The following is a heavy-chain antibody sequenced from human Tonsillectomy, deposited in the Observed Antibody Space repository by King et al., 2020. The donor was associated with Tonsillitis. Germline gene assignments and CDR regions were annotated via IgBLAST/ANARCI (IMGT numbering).Heavy chain of an antibody. J-gene: IGHJ5*02. Sequence: QLQDSGPGLVKPSETLSLTCTVSGGSISSYYWSWIRQPAGKGLEWIGRIYTSGITNYNPSLKSRVTMSVDTSKNQFSRTLGSVTAADTAVYYCAREAAAATGDCFDPWGQGTLVTVSS. CDR3: AREAAAATGDCFDP. V-gene: IGHV4-4*07. CDR1: GGSISSYY. CDR2: IYTSGIT. D-gene: IGHD6-13*01.